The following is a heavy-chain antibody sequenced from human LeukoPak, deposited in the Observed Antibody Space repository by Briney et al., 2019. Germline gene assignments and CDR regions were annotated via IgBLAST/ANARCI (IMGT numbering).Heavy chain of an antibody. V-gene: IGHV3-23*01. CDR2: IIDSGEST. CDR3: AKYGYSYGGNYYGLDV. Sequence: PGGSLRLSCAASGFTFSSYAMSWVRQAPGKGLEWVSGIIDSGESTYYANFAKGRFTISRDNSNNTLYLQMNSLRAEDTAVYYCAKYGYSYGGNYYGLDVWGQGTTVTVSS. J-gene: IGHJ6*02. CDR1: GFTFSSYA. D-gene: IGHD5-18*01.